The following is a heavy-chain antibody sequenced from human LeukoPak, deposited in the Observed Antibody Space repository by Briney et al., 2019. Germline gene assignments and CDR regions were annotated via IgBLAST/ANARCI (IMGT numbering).Heavy chain of an antibody. V-gene: IGHV4-31*03. CDR2: IYYSGST. Sequence: PSQTLSLTCTVSGGSISSGGYYWIWIRQHPGKGLEWIGYIYYSGSTYYNPPLKSRVTISVDTSKNQFSLKLSSVTAADTAVYYCARDGDYYSSGSYYYGMDVWGKGTTVTVSS. CDR1: GGSISSGGYY. CDR3: ARDGDYYSSGSYYYGMDV. D-gene: IGHD3-10*01. J-gene: IGHJ6*04.